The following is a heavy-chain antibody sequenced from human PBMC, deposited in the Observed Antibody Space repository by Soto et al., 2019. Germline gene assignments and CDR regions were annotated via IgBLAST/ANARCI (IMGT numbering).Heavy chain of an antibody. CDR3: ARATYYYDSSGYYHTVYYFDY. CDR1: GFTFSSYA. Sequence: EVQLLESGGGLVQPGGSLRLSCAASGFTFSSYAMSWVRQAPGKGLEWVSAISGSGGSTYYADSVKGRFTISRDNSKNTLSLRMSSLRAEDTAVYYCARATYYYDSSGYYHTVYYFDYWGQGTLVAVSS. V-gene: IGHV3-23*01. CDR2: ISGSGGST. J-gene: IGHJ4*02. D-gene: IGHD3-22*01.